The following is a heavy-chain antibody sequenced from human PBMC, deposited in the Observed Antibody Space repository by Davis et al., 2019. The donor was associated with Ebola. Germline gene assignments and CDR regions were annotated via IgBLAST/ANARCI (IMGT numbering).Heavy chain of an antibody. CDR3: AKDEFFEDIVVVPAALIDY. J-gene: IGHJ4*02. CDR2: IRGSGGST. V-gene: IGHV3-23*01. Sequence: GESLKISCAASGFTFRSYAMSWVRQAPGEGLEWVSAIRGSGGSTYYADSVKGRFTISRDNSKNTLYLQMNSLRADDTAVYYCAKDEFFEDIVVVPAALIDYWGQGTLVTVSS. CDR1: GFTFRSYA. D-gene: IGHD2-2*01.